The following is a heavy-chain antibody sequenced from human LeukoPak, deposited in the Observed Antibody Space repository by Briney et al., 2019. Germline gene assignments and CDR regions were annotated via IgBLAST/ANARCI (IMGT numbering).Heavy chain of an antibody. J-gene: IGHJ4*02. Sequence: PSETLSLTGAVYGGSFSGYYWSWIRQPPGKGLEWIGEINHSGSTNYNPSLKSRVTISVDTSKNQFSLKLSSVTAADTAVYYCARGNGWYYFYYFDYWGQGTLVTVSS. D-gene: IGHD6-19*01. CDR3: ARGNGWYYFYYFDY. CDR2: INHSGST. CDR1: GGSFSGYY. V-gene: IGHV4-34*01.